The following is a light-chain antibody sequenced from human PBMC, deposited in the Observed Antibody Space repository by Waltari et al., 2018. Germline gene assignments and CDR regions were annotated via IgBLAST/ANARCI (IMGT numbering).Light chain of an antibody. CDR3: QAWDIKNVI. V-gene: IGLV3-1*01. CDR1: KLENKL. J-gene: IGLJ2*01. Sequence: SYELTQTHSVSVSPGQTATITCSGDKLENKLTSWYQQKPGQSPVLVLDQDTKRPSGISERFSGSNSGDTATLTITGTQTTDEADYYCQAWDIKNVIFGGGTKLTVL. CDR2: QDT.